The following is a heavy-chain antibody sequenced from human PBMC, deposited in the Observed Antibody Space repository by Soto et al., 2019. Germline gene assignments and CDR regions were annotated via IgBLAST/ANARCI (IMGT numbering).Heavy chain of an antibody. Sequence: SETLSLTCTVSGGSISSSSCHWGWIRQPPGKGLEWIASIKYSGTTFYNPSLKSRVTLSVDTSKNQFALKLSSVTAADTAVYYCARRIVATETFDYWGQGTLVTVSS. J-gene: IGHJ4*02. V-gene: IGHV4-39*01. CDR3: ARRIVATETFDY. CDR1: GGSISSSSCH. CDR2: IKYSGTT. D-gene: IGHD5-12*01.